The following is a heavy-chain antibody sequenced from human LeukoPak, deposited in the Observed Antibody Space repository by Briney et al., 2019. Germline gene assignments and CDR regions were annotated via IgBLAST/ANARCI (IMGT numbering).Heavy chain of an antibody. CDR2: IYYSGST. J-gene: IGHJ3*02. Sequence: SETLSLTCNVSGGSISSGDYYWSWIRQHPGKGLEWIGYIYYSGSTYYNPSLKSRVTISLDTSKNQFSLKLSSVTAADTAVYYCARDRAAGTDGDAFDIWGQGTMVTVSS. V-gene: IGHV4-31*03. D-gene: IGHD6-13*01. CDR1: GGSISSGDYY. CDR3: ARDRAAGTDGDAFDI.